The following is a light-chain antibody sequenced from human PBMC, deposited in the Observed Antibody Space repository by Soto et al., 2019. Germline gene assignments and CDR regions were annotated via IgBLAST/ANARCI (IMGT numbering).Light chain of an antibody. CDR3: QQYDSFLT. CDR2: GAS. J-gene: IGKJ3*01. CDR1: QSVTGSY. V-gene: IGKV3-20*01. Sequence: IVLTQSPGTLSLSPGERATLSCRASQSVTGSYLAWYQQKPGQAPRLLIYGASSRATGIPDRFSGSGSGADFTLTISRLEPEDFALYYCQQYDSFLTFGPGTKVDIK.